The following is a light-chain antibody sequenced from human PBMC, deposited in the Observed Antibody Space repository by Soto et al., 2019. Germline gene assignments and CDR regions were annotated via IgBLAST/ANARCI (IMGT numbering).Light chain of an antibody. CDR3: QQYGNAPNT. V-gene: IGKV3-20*01. CDR2: GAS. J-gene: IGKJ2*01. Sequence: EIVLTQSPGTLSVSPGERATLSCRASQSVRSSYLAWYQQKPGQAPRLLIYGASSRSTGIPDRFSGSGSGTDFTLTISRLEPADVAVYYCQQYGNAPNTFGQGNKLEIK. CDR1: QSVRSSY.